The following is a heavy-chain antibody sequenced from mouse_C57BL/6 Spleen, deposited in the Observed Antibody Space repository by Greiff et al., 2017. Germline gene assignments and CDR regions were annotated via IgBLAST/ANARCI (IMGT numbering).Heavy chain of an antibody. CDR1: GYSFTDYN. CDR3: ARGGDYYGSSPAWFAY. V-gene: IGHV1-39*01. D-gene: IGHD1-1*01. J-gene: IGHJ3*01. Sequence: EVKLMESGPELVKPGASVKISCKASGYSFTDYNMNWVKQSNGKSLEWIGVINPNYGTTSYNQKFKGKATLTVDQSSSTAYMQLNSLTSEDSAVYYCARGGDYYGSSPAWFAYWGQGTLVTVSA. CDR2: INPNYGTT.